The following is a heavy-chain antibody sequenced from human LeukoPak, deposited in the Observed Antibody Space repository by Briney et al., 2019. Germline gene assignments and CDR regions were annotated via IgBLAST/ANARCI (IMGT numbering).Heavy chain of an antibody. D-gene: IGHD1-1*01. CDR3: ARGSNWNSYDY. J-gene: IGHJ4*02. Sequence: NPSETLSLTCTVSGGSISSYYWSWIRQPAGKGLEWIGRVYTSGRTNYIPSLKSRVTISLDTSNKQFSLKLSSVTAADTAVYYCARGSNWNSYDYWGQGTLVTVSS. CDR1: GGSISSYY. V-gene: IGHV4-4*07. CDR2: VYTSGRT.